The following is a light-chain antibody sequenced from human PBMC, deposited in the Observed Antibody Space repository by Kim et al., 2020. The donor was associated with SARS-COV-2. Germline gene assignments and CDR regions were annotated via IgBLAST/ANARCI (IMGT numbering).Light chain of an antibody. Sequence: QSALTQPASVSGSPGQSVSISCTGTSSNIGSYNYVSWHQQHPGKAPKLMIYDVNKRPSGISSRFSGSKSGSTASLTISGLQAEDEADYYCSSFTIRGTLVFGGGTKVTVL. CDR2: DVN. CDR1: SSNIGSYNY. V-gene: IGLV2-14*03. CDR3: SSFTIRGTLV. J-gene: IGLJ3*02.